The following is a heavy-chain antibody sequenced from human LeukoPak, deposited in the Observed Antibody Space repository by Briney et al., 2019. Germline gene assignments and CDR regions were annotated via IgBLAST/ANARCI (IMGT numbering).Heavy chain of an antibody. V-gene: IGHV3-7*03. CDR2: IKQDGSEK. CDR3: ASGSYLLFDY. D-gene: IGHD1-26*01. J-gene: IGHJ4*02. CDR1: GFTFSSHW. Sequence: GGSLRLSCAASGFTFSSHWMSWVRQAPGKGLEWVANIKQDGSEKYYVDSVKGRFTISRDNAKNSLYLQMNSLRAEDTAVYYCASGSYLLFDYWGQGTLVTVSS.